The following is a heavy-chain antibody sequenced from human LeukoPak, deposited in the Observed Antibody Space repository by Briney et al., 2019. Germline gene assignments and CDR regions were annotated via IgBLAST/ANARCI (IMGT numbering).Heavy chain of an antibody. J-gene: IGHJ4*02. CDR1: GFTIDDYG. CDR3: ARGRGFATYYFDY. CDR2: INWNGGGT. Sequence: GGSLRLSCAASGFTIDDYGMSWVRQAPGKGLEWVSGINWNGGGTGYADSVKGRFTISRDNAKNSLYLQMHSLRAEDTALYYCARGRGFATYYFDYWGQGTLVTVYS. V-gene: IGHV3-20*04.